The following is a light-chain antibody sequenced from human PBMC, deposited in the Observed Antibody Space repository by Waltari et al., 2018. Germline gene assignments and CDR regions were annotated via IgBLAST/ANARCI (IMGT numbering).Light chain of an antibody. Sequence: QSVLTQPPSVSGAPGQRVTISCTGSSPNIGAGFDVHWYQHLPGTAPKLLTYGNPNRPSGVPDRVSGSQSGTSASLAITGLQAEDEADYYCQSYDSSLSEGVFGGGTKLTVL. CDR2: GNP. CDR1: SPNIGAGFD. J-gene: IGLJ2*01. CDR3: QSYDSSLSEGV. V-gene: IGLV1-40*01.